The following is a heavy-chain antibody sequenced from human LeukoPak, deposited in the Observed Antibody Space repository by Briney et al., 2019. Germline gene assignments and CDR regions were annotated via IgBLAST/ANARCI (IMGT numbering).Heavy chain of an antibody. CDR3: AKRPIMIVVALFDY. D-gene: IGHD3-22*01. J-gene: IGHJ4*02. CDR2: ISGSGGST. V-gene: IGHV3-23*01. CDR1: GFTFSSYA. Sequence: GGSLRLSCAASGFTFSSYAMSWVRQAPGKGLEWVSAISGSGGSTYYADSVKGRFTISRGNSKNTLYLQMNSLRAEDTAVYYCAKRPIMIVVALFDYWGQGTLVTVSS.